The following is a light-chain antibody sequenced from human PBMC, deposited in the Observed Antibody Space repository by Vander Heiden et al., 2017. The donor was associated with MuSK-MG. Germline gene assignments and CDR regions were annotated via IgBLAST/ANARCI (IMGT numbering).Light chain of an antibody. Sequence: EIVLTKSPDFQSVTPKEKVTITCRASQSIGSSLHWYQQKPDQSPKLLIKYASQSFSGVPSRFSGSGSGTDFTLTINSLEAEDAATYYCQQSSSLPQTFGQGTRLEIK. CDR2: YAS. V-gene: IGKV6-21*01. CDR1: QSIGSS. J-gene: IGKJ5*01. CDR3: QQSSSLPQT.